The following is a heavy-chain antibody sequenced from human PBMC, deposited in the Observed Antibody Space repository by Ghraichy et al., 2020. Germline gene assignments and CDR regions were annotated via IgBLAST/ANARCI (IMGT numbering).Heavy chain of an antibody. CDR1: GGSFSGYY. Sequence: SETPSLTCAVYGGSFSGYYWSWIRQPPGKGLEWIGEINHSGSTNYNPSLKSRVTISVDTSKNQFSLKLSSVTAADTAVYYCAGVSLGRDYYYGMDVWGQGTTVTVSS. CDR2: INHSGST. J-gene: IGHJ6*02. D-gene: IGHD3-16*02. V-gene: IGHV4-34*01. CDR3: AGVSLGRDYYYGMDV.